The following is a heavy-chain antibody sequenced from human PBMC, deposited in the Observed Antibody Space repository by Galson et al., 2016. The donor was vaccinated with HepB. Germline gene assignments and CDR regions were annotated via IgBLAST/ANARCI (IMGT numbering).Heavy chain of an antibody. CDR3: ARTAKLSSSGHYLDY. Sequence: SLRLSCAASGFNFNIFAMHWVRQAPGKGLEWVAVIWYDGYYKYYGDSVKGRFTISRDNSENTLYLQMDSLTTEDTAVYYCARTAKLSSSGHYLDYWGQGTPVTVSS. D-gene: IGHD1-1*01. J-gene: IGHJ4*02. V-gene: IGHV3-33*01. CDR2: IWYDGYYK. CDR1: GFNFNIFA.